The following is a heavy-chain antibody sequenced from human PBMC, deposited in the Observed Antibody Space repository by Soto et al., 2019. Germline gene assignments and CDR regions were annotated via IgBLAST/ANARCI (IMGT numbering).Heavy chain of an antibody. CDR3: ARIKTSYARSPFGDYFHH. D-gene: IGHD2-2*01. V-gene: IGHV5-51*01. Sequence: GESLKISCKGSEDSFASYWIGWVRQMPGKGLEWMGIIYPGDSDTRYSPSFQGQVTISADKSISTAYLQWSSLKASDTAMYYCARIKTSYARSPFGDYFHHWGQGTLVTVSS. CDR2: IYPGDSDT. J-gene: IGHJ1*01. CDR1: EDSFASYW.